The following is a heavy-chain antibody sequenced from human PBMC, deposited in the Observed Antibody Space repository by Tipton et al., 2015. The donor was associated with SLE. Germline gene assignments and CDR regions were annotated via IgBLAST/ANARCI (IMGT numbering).Heavy chain of an antibody. J-gene: IGHJ4*02. CDR1: VGSISSYY. Sequence: TLSLTCTVSVGSISSYYWSWIRQPPGKGLEWIGYIYYSGSTNYNPSLKSRVTISVDTSKNQFSLKLSSVTAADTAVYYCARVRSGWCDYWGQGTLVTVSS. V-gene: IGHV4-59*01. CDR3: ARVRSGWCDY. D-gene: IGHD6-19*01. CDR2: IYYSGST.